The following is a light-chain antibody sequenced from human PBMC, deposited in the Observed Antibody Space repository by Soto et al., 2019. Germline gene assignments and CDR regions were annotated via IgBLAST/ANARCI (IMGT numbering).Light chain of an antibody. J-gene: IGKJ1*01. CDR2: GAS. Sequence: ETVMTQSPATLSVSPGERATLSCRASQSVSSNLAWYQQKPGQAPRLLIYGASTRATGIPARFSGSGSGTEFTLTISSLQSEDFAVYYCQQYNNWAWTFGQGTKVEIK. CDR3: QQYNNWAWT. CDR1: QSVSSN. V-gene: IGKV3-15*01.